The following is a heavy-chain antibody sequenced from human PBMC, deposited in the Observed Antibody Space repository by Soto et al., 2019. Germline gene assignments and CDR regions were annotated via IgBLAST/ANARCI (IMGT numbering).Heavy chain of an antibody. CDR1: GFTYSGFA. V-gene: IGHV3-23*01. CDR2: ITSSGDST. D-gene: IGHD5-18*01. CDR3: AKGDPWLQLWFFFAC. J-gene: IGHJ4*02. Sequence: GGSLRPCCTASGFTYSGFAMGRVLQVPGQGLEWVSSITSSGDSTYYRDSVKGRFTIYRDNSKNTLSLQMNSLRAEDTAIYYCAKGDPWLQLWFFFACWGQGTLVTVTS.